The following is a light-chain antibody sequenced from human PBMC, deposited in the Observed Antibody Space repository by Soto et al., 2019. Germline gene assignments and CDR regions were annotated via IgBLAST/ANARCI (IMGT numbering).Light chain of an antibody. Sequence: DIVMTQSPDSMAVSLGERATINCKSSQNVLYSSNNKNYLAWYQQKPGQPPKLLIYWASTRESGVPDRFSGSGSGTDFTLTISSLQAEDVALYYCQQYYTTPGTFDPGTKVDIK. V-gene: IGKV4-1*01. CDR1: QNVLYSSNNKNY. CDR2: WAS. CDR3: QQYYTTPGT. J-gene: IGKJ3*01.